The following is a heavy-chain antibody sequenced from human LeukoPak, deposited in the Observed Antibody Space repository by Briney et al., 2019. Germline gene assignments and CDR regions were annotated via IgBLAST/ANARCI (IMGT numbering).Heavy chain of an antibody. D-gene: IGHD3-10*01. Sequence: GGSLRLSCAASGFTVSSNYMSWVRQAPGKGLEWVSVIYSGGSTYYADSVKGRFTISRDNSKNTLYLQMNSLRAEDTAVYYCAREIKRDRWFGESWGQGTLVTVSS. J-gene: IGHJ5*02. CDR2: IYSGGST. CDR1: GFTVSSNY. V-gene: IGHV3-66*01. CDR3: AREIKRDRWFGES.